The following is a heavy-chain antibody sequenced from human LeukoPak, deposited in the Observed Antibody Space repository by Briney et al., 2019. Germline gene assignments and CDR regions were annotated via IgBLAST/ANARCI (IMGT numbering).Heavy chain of an antibody. CDR3: ARLSITMVRGVIQYFDY. Sequence: KPSETLSLTCTVSGGSISSYYWSWIRQPPGKGREWIGYIYYSGSTNYNPSLKSRVTISVVTSKNQFSLKLSSVTAADTAVYYCARLSITMVRGVIQYFDYWGQGTLVTVSS. CDR2: IYYSGST. D-gene: IGHD3-10*01. V-gene: IGHV4-59*08. J-gene: IGHJ4*02. CDR1: GGSISSYY.